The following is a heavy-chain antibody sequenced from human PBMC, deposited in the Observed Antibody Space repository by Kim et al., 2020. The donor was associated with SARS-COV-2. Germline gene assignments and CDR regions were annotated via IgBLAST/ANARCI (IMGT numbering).Heavy chain of an antibody. CDR1: GFAFSNFG. J-gene: IGHJ4*02. D-gene: IGHD2-8*01. Sequence: GGSLRLSCAASGFAFSNFGMSWVRQAPGKGLEWVSAIRSHGDTFYAGSVKGRFTISRDNSENTLHLHMSSLRDEDTAVYYCVKDAHYGVGYADFDYWGQG. V-gene: IGHV3-23*01. CDR2: IRSHGDT. CDR3: VKDAHYGVGYADFDY.